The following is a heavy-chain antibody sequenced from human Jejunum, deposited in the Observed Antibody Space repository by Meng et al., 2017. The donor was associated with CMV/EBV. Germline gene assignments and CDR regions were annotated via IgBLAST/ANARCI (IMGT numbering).Heavy chain of an antibody. CDR2: IYYTGST. Sequence: QQKAAGPQLVKPSEPLSLLCTVSGDSISSSNYYWGWIRQSPGKGLEWIGSIYYTGSTYYNPSLKSRLTISIDTSKNQFSLKLSSVTAADTAIYYCARGLSTSSSGYWGQGTLVTVSS. V-gene: IGHV4-39*07. CDR1: GDSISSSNYY. CDR3: ARGLSTSSSGY. D-gene: IGHD6-6*01. J-gene: IGHJ4*02.